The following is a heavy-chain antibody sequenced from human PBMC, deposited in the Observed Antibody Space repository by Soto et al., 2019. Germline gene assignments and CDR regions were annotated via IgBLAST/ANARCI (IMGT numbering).Heavy chain of an antibody. J-gene: IGHJ4*02. CDR2: IYYSGST. D-gene: IGHD3-10*01. CDR1: GGSISSYY. CDR3: ARGNYYYGSGSYLFDY. Sequence: SETLSLTCTVSGGSISSYYWSWIRQPPGKGLEWIGYIYYSGSTYYNPSLKSRVTISVDTSKNQFSLKLSFVTAADTAVYYCARGNYYYGSGSYLFDYWGQGTLVTVSS. V-gene: IGHV4-59*12.